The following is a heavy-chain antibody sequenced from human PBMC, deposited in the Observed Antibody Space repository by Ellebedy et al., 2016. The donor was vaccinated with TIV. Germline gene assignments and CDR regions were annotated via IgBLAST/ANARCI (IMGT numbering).Heavy chain of an antibody. V-gene: IGHV3-74*01. CDR2: INSDGSST. Sequence: PGGSLRLSCAASGFTFSSYWMHWVRQAPGKGLVWVSRINSDGSSTSYADSVKGRFTISRDNAKNTLYLQMNSLRAEDTALYYCAKGSTIALLTCVDYWGQGTLVTVSS. J-gene: IGHJ4*02. CDR1: GFTFSSYW. D-gene: IGHD2-2*01. CDR3: AKGSTIALLTCVDY.